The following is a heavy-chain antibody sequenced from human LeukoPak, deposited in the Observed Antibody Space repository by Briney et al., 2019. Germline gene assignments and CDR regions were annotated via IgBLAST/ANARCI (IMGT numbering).Heavy chain of an antibody. D-gene: IGHD6-19*01. CDR1: GFTLRSYG. CDR2: ISGSGGST. Sequence: GGTLRLSCATSGFTLRSYGMSWVRQAPGKGLEWVSSISGSGGSTYYADSVRGRFTISRDNSKNTLYLQMNSLRAEDTAVYYCAKDGLGWYPDYWGQGTLVTVSS. V-gene: IGHV3-23*01. CDR3: AKDGLGWYPDY. J-gene: IGHJ4*02.